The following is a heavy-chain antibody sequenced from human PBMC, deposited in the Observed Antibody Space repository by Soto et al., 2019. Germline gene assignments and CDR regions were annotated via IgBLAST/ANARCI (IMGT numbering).Heavy chain of an antibody. CDR1: GYTFSSYY. CDR2: INPVGGST. V-gene: IGHV1-46*01. J-gene: IGHJ6*02. CDR3: ARDSRRVGYNYCYGMDD. Sequence: QVQLVQSGAEVKKPGASVKVSCKASGYTFSSYYMHWVRQAPGQGLEWMGIINPVGGSTRYAQKFQGRVTMTTDRSTSTVYMELRRLRSEDTAVYYCARDSRRVGYNYCYGMDDWGRGTTVTVSS. D-gene: IGHD3-16*02.